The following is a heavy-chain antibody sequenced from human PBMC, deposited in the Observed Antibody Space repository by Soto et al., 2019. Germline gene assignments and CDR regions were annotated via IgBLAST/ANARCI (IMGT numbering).Heavy chain of an antibody. D-gene: IGHD1-1*01. V-gene: IGHV1-2*02. CDR1: GFSFSDFF. CDR2: IRPVSGAI. J-gene: IGHJ4*02. Sequence: ASVKVSCKSSGFSFSDFFVHWVRQAPGQGLEWVGWIRPVSGAIDYAQRFQGRVTMTRDTSISTAYLELSRLRSDDTAVYYCARGGTTSLDYWGQGTQVTVSS. CDR3: ARGGTTSLDY.